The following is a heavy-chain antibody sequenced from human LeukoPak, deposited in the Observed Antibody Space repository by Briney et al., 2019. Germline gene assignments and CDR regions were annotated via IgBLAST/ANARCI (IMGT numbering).Heavy chain of an antibody. Sequence: ASVKVSCKASGYTFTSYDINWVRRATGQGLEWMGWMNPNSGNTGYAQKFQGRVTMTRNTSISTAYMELSSLRSEDTAVYYCARGRPTVAGFDYWGQGTLVTVSS. V-gene: IGHV1-8*01. CDR1: GYTFTSYD. D-gene: IGHD6-19*01. J-gene: IGHJ4*02. CDR2: MNPNSGNT. CDR3: ARGRPTVAGFDY.